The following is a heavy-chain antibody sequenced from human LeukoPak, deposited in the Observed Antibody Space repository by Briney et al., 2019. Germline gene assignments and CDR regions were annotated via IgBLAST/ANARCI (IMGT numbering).Heavy chain of an antibody. J-gene: IGHJ3*02. D-gene: IGHD3-22*01. CDR3: ARVSDGSSGYAFDI. Sequence: SETLSLTCTVSGGSISSGGYYWSWIRQHPGKGLEWIGYIYYSGSTYYNPSLKSRVTISVDTSKNQFSLKLSSVTAADTAVYYCARVSDGSSGYAFDIWGQGTMVTVSS. V-gene: IGHV4-31*03. CDR2: IYYSGST. CDR1: GGSISSGGYY.